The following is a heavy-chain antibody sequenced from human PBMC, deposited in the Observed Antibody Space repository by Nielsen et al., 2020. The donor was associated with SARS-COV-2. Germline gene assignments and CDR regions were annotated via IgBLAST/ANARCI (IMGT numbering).Heavy chain of an antibody. CDR2: IKQDGSEK. D-gene: IGHD3-3*01. CDR3: AKVRDDFWSGYIGY. J-gene: IGHJ4*02. Sequence: GGSLRLSCAASGFTFSSYWMSWVRQAPGKGLEWVANIKQDGSEKYYVDSVKGRFTISRDNAKNTLYLQMNSLRAEDTAVYYCAKVRDDFWSGYIGYWGQGTLVTVSS. V-gene: IGHV3-7*01. CDR1: GFTFSSYW.